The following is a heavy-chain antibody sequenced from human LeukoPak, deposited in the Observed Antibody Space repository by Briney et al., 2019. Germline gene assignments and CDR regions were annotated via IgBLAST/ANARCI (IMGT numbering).Heavy chain of an antibody. CDR3: ARSWGFVEFDY. V-gene: IGHV4-39*01. CDR1: GGSISSSSYY. CDR2: IYYSGTT. Sequence: PSETQSLTCTVSGGSISSSSYYWGWIRQPPGKGLEWIGNIYYSGTTYYNPSLKSRVTMSVDTSKNQFSLKLTSVTAADTAVYYCARSWGFVEFDYWGQGTLVTISS. D-gene: IGHD3-10*01. J-gene: IGHJ4*02.